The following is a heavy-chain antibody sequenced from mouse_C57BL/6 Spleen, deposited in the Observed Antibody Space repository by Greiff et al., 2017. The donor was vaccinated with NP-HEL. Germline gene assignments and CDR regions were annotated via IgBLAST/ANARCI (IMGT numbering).Heavy chain of an antibody. CDR3: AGQESHYDEGDWDFGG. V-gene: IGHV1-62-2*01. Sequence: QVQLQQSGAELVKPGASVKLSCKASGYTFTEYTIHWVKQRSGQGLEWIGWFYPGGGSTKYNEKFKDKATLTADKSSSTAYMELSRLTSEDSAVYFCAGQESHYDEGDWDFGGWGTVTTVTVST. CDR1: GYTFTEYT. CDR2: FYPGGGST. D-gene: IGHD2-4*01. J-gene: IGHJ1*03.